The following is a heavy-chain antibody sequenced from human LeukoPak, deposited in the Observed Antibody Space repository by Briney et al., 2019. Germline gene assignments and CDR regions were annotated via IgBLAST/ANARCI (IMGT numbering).Heavy chain of an antibody. Sequence: GESLKISCQGSGYNFIAYCIGWVRQTPGKGLEWMAIICPGDSDTKYSPSFQGQVTVSADKSVSTAYLQWRSLQASDTAIYYCARVAYSSGWTPLRNWGQGTRVIVSS. CDR1: GYNFIAYC. J-gene: IGHJ4*02. CDR2: ICPGDSDT. D-gene: IGHD6-25*01. CDR3: ARVAYSSGWTPLRN. V-gene: IGHV5-51*01.